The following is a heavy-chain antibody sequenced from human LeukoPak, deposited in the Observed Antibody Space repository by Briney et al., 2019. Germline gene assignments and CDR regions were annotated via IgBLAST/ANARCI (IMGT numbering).Heavy chain of an antibody. CDR3: ARAPPYCSGGSCYSLDGMDV. D-gene: IGHD2-15*01. Sequence: SETLSLTCTVSGGSISSSSYYWGWIRQPPGKGLEWIGSIYYSGSTYYNPSLKSRVTISVDTSKNQFSLKLSSVTAADTAVYYCARAPPYCSGGSCYSLDGMDVWGQGTTVTVSS. CDR1: GGSISSSSYY. CDR2: IYYSGST. V-gene: IGHV4-39*01. J-gene: IGHJ6*02.